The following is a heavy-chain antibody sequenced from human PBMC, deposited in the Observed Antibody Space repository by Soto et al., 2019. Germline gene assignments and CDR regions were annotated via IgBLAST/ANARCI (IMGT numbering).Heavy chain of an antibody. CDR2: IYHSGST. CDR1: GGSISSGGYS. D-gene: IGHD3-22*01. V-gene: IGHV4-30-2*01. Sequence: SETLSLTCAVSGGSISSGGYSWSWIRQPPGKGLEWIGYIYHSGSTYYNPSLKSRVTISVDRSKSQFSLKLSSVTAADTAVYYCARVTSGVVVYFDYSGQGPLVTVYS. J-gene: IGHJ4*02. CDR3: ARVTSGVVVYFDY.